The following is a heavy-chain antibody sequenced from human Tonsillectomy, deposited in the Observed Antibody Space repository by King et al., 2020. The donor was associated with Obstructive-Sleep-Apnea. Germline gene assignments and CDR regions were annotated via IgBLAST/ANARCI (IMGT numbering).Heavy chain of an antibody. CDR3: AKESTYNYGIIAS. J-gene: IGHJ5*01. CDR1: GYTFTKFP. V-gene: IGHV7-4-1*02. CDR2: INTATANP. D-gene: IGHD3-10*01. Sequence: QLVQSGSELKRPGASVKVSCKASGYTFTKFPVSWVRQAPGHGPEWMGWINTATANPTYAQGFRGRFVFSLDTSVNTTYLQITSLKAEDSAVYYCAKESTYNYGIIASWGQGTLVTVSS.